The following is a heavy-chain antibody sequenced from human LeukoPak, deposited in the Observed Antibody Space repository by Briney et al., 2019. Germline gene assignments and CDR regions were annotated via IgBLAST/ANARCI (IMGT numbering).Heavy chain of an antibody. CDR2: IYYSGST. CDR3: ARGKEGNAVFDY. J-gene: IGHJ4*02. V-gene: IGHV4-59*01. D-gene: IGHD2-8*01. Sequence: SETLSLTCTVSGDSISSYFWSWIRQPPGKGLEWIGYIYYSGSTNYNPSLKSRVTISVDTSKSQFSLKVNSVTAADTAVYYCARGKEGNAVFDYWGQGILVTVSS. CDR1: GDSISSYF.